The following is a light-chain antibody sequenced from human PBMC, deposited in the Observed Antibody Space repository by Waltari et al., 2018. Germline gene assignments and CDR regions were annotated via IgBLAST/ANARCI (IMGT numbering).Light chain of an antibody. Sequence: IVMTQSPATLSVSPGDRATLSCRASQSVSSQLAWYQQKPGQAPRLLIFGASARATGIPVRFSGSGSGTEFTLTISSLQSEDFAIYYCQQYNNWPRTFGQGTKLEIK. CDR3: QQYNNWPRT. J-gene: IGKJ2*01. CDR2: GAS. CDR1: QSVSSQ. V-gene: IGKV3-15*01.